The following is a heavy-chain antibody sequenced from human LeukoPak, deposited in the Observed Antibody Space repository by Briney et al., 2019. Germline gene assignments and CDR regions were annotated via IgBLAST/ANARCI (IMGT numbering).Heavy chain of an antibody. CDR1: GFTFSSYW. D-gene: IGHD1-26*01. Sequence: GGSLRLSCAASGFTFSSYWMHWVRQAPGKGLEWVSGISWNSGSIGYADSVKGRFTISRDNSKNTLYLQMNSLRAEDTAVYYCASLSGSYYGYFDYWGQGTLVTVSS. J-gene: IGHJ4*02. CDR2: ISWNSGSI. CDR3: ASLSGSYYGYFDY. V-gene: IGHV3-74*01.